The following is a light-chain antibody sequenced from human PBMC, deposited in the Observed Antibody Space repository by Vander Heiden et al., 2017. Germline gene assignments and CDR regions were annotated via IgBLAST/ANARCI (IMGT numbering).Light chain of an antibody. J-gene: IGKJ4*01. V-gene: IGKV3-15*01. CDR1: QSVGSN. Sequence: EIVMTQSPATLSVSPGERATLSCRASQSVGSNLAWYQQKPGQAPRLLIYGASTRATGIPARFSGSGSGTEFTLTISSLQSEDFAVYYCQQYNIWPRTFGGGTRVEIK. CDR2: GAS. CDR3: QQYNIWPRT.